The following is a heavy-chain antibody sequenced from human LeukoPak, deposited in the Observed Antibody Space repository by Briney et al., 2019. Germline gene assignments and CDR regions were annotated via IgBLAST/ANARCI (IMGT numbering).Heavy chain of an antibody. V-gene: IGHV4-31*03. CDR1: GGSISSGGYY. Sequence: SQTLSLTCTVSGGSISSGGYYWSWIRQHPGKGLEWIGYIYYSGSTYYNPSLRSRVTISVDTSKNQFSLKLSSVTAADTAVYYCASVLRYFDWLYQIDYWGQGTLVTVSS. J-gene: IGHJ4*02. D-gene: IGHD3-9*01. CDR3: ASVLRYFDWLYQIDY. CDR2: IYYSGST.